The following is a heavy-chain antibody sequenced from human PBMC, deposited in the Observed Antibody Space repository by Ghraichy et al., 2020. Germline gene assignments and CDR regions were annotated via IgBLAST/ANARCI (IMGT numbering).Heavy chain of an antibody. D-gene: IGHD3-3*01. CDR2: ISYDGSNK. V-gene: IGHV3-30-3*01. CDR1: GFTFSSYA. J-gene: IGHJ6*02. CDR3: ARDLKRFLEWLSGYYGMDV. Sequence: GGSLRLSCAASGFTFSSYAMHWVRQAPGKGLEWVAVISYDGSNKYYADSVKGRFTISRDNSKNTLYLQMNSLRAEDTAVYYCARDLKRFLEWLSGYYGMDVWGQGTTVTVSS.